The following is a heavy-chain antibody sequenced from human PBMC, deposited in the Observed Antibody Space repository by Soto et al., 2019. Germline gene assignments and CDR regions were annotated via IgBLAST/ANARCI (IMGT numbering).Heavy chain of an antibody. Sequence: SETLSLTCTVSGGSISSYYWSWIRQPPGKGLEWIGYIYYSGSTNYNPSLKSRVTISVDTSKNQFSLKLSSVTAADTAVYYCARGGGFVVVVAATLGHNWFDPWGQGTLVTVSS. J-gene: IGHJ5*02. V-gene: IGHV4-59*08. CDR2: IYYSGST. CDR3: ARGGGFVVVVAATLGHNWFDP. D-gene: IGHD2-15*01. CDR1: GGSISSYY.